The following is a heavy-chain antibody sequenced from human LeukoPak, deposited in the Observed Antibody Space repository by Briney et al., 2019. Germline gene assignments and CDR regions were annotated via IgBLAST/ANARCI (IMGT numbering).Heavy chain of an antibody. CDR3: ARGGGLLRFEPFDY. J-gene: IGHJ4*02. V-gene: IGHV1-8*01. CDR1: GYTFTSYD. Sequence: ASVKVSRKASGYTFTSYDINWVRQATGQGLEWVGWMNPNSGNTGYAQKFQGRVTMTRNTSISTAYMELSSLRSEDTAVYYCARGGGLLRFEPFDYWGQGTLVTVSS. D-gene: IGHD3-3*01. CDR2: MNPNSGNT.